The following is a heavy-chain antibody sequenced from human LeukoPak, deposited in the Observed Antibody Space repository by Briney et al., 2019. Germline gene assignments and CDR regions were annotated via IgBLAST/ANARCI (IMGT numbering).Heavy chain of an antibody. CDR1: GFNFIDYS. V-gene: IGHV3-48*01. D-gene: IGHD5-12*01. CDR2: IGISSGNT. J-gene: IGHJ4*01. Sequence: GGSLRLSCAASGFNFIDYSMNWVRQAPGKGLEWISYIGISSGNTKYADSVKGRFTVSRDKARNSLYLQLNSLRVEDTAVYYCARDHRYAFDNWGHGTLVTVSS. CDR3: ARDHRYAFDN.